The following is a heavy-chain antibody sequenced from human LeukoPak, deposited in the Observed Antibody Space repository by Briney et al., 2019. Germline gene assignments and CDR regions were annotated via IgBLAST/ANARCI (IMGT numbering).Heavy chain of an antibody. CDR3: ARGDIVVVPAAIWNDY. Sequence: ASVKVSCKASGYTFTGYYMHWVRQAPGQGLEWMGWINPNSGGTNYAQKFQGRVTMTTDTSTSTAYMELRSLRSDDTAVYYCARGDIVVVPAAIWNDYWGQGTLVTVSS. CDR2: INPNSGGT. V-gene: IGHV1-2*02. CDR1: GYTFTGYY. D-gene: IGHD2-2*01. J-gene: IGHJ4*02.